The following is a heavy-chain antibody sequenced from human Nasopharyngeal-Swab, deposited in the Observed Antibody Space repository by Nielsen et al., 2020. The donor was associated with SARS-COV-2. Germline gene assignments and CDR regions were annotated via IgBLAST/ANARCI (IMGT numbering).Heavy chain of an antibody. CDR2: ISSTSSPT. CDR3: AMRVYYGMDV. Sequence: GGSLRLSCAASGFTFSAFAMNWVRQAPGKGLEWLAYISSTSSPTYYADSVKGRFTISRDNSKNTLYLQMNSLRAEDTAVYYCAMRVYYGMDVWGQGTTVTVSS. CDR1: GFTFSAFA. V-gene: IGHV3-48*01. J-gene: IGHJ6*02.